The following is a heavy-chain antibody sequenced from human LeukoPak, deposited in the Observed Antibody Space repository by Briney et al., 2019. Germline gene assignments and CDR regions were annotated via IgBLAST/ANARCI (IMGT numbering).Heavy chain of an antibody. D-gene: IGHD1-14*01. CDR2: IKQDGSEQ. V-gene: IGHV3-7*01. CDR3: AREAGTGDY. CDR1: GFTFSNYR. Sequence: GGSLRLSCTASGFTFSNYRMSWVRQASGKGLEWVANIKQDGSEQYYVDSVEGRFTISRDNAKNSLYLQMNSLRVEDTAVYYCAREAGTGDYWGQGTLVTVSS. J-gene: IGHJ4*02.